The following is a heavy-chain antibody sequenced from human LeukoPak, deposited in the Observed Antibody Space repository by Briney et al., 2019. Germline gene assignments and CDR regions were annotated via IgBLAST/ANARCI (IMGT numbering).Heavy chain of an antibody. CDR2: ISYDGSNK. CDR1: GFTFSSYG. Sequence: PGRSLKLSCAASGFTFSSYGMHWVRQAPGKGLEWVAVISYDGSNKYYADSVKGRFTISRDNSKNTLYLRMNSLRAEDTAVYYCAKKRALGEVEVSSSYFDYWGKGTLVTVSS. D-gene: IGHD6-6*01. V-gene: IGHV3-30*18. J-gene: IGHJ4*02. CDR3: AKKRALGEVEVSSSYFDY.